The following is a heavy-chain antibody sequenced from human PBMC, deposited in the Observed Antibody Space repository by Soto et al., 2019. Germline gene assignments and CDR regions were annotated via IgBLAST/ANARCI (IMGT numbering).Heavy chain of an antibody. CDR2: ISGYNGNT. CDR3: ARVDYYDSSGYYGY. D-gene: IGHD3-22*01. Sequence: QVQLVQSGAEVKKPGASVKVSCKASGYTFTIYGISWVRQAPGQGLEWMGGISGYNGNTDYAQNLQDRVTLTTDASTSSVYMELRRLRSDDTDVYYCARVDYYDSSGYYGYWGQGTLITVSS. CDR1: GYTFTIYG. V-gene: IGHV1-18*04. J-gene: IGHJ4*02.